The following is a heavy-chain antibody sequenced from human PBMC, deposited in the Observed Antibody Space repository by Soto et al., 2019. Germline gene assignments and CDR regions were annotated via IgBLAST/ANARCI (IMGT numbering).Heavy chain of an antibody. D-gene: IGHD2-2*01. V-gene: IGHV4-59*01. Sequence: SETLSLTCTVSGGSISSYYWSWIRQPPGKGLEWIGYIYYSGSTNYNPSLKSRVTISVDTSKNQFFLKLSSVTAADTAVYYCARAVPAAKYYYYYGMDVWGQGTTVTVSS. CDR3: ARAVPAAKYYYYYGMDV. CDR2: IYYSGST. J-gene: IGHJ6*02. CDR1: GGSISSYY.